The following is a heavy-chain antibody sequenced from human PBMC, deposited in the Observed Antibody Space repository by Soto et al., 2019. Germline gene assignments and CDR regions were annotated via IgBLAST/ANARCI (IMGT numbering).Heavy chain of an antibody. Sequence: LSLTCTVSGGSISSYYWSWIRQPPGKGLEWIGYIYYSGSTNYNPSLKSRVTISVDTSKNQFSLKLSSVTAADTAVYYCARGASSSWFDYWGQGTLVTVSS. V-gene: IGHV4-59*01. D-gene: IGHD6-13*01. J-gene: IGHJ4*02. CDR2: IYYSGST. CDR1: GGSISSYY. CDR3: ARGASSSWFDY.